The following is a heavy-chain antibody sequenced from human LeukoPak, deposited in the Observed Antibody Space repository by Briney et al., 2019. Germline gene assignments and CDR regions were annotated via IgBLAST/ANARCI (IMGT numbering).Heavy chain of an antibody. V-gene: IGHV5-51*01. CDR2: LNPGDSAT. CDR3: ARPSPFGLAVHYLDV. D-gene: IGHD2-15*01. J-gene: IGHJ4*02. CDR1: RYGFPSYW. Sequence: GQALQFSSQGSRYGFPSYWIGWVRPLPRQGMEWMGILNPGDSATRYSPSFQGRVTISADKSISTAYLKWNSLNAADTAMYHCARPSPFGLAVHYLDVWGQGTLVTVSS.